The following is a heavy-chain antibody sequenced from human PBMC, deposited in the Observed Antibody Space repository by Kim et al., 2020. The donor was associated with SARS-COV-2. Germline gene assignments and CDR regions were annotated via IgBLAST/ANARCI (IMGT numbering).Heavy chain of an antibody. CDR2: ISWNSGSI. D-gene: IGHD5-18*01. V-gene: IGHV3-9*01. CDR3: AKEGDSDGYSDGYYYYYGMDV. CDR1: GFTFDDYA. J-gene: IGHJ6*02. Sequence: GGSLRLSCAASGFTFDDYAMHWVRQAPGKGLEWVSGISWNSGSIGYADSVKGRFTISRDNAKNSLYLQMNSLRAEDTALYYCAKEGDSDGYSDGYYYYYGMDVWGQGTTVTVSS.